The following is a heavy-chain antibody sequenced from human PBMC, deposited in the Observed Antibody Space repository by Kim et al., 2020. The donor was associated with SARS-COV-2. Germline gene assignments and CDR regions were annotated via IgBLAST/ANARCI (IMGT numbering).Heavy chain of an antibody. V-gene: IGHV4-39*01. CDR1: GGSISSSSYY. Sequence: SETLSLTCTVSGGSISSSSYYWGWIRQPPGKGLEWIGSIYYSGSTYYNPSLKSRVTISVDTSKNQFSLKLSSVTAADTAVYYCASFHFWSGYFPFDYWGQGTLVTVSS. CDR3: ASFHFWSGYFPFDY. J-gene: IGHJ4*02. D-gene: IGHD3-3*02. CDR2: IYYSGST.